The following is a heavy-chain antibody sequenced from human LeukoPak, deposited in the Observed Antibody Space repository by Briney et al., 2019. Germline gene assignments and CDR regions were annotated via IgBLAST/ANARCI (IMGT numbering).Heavy chain of an antibody. CDR3: ARDHSNWNYAPDF. CDR2: ISASNGNT. CDR1: GYTFTSYG. D-gene: IGHD1-7*01. V-gene: IGHV1-18*01. Sequence: GASVKVSCKASGYTFTSYGISWVRQAPGQGLQWLGWISASNGNTNYAQKFRDRVTMSTDTSTGTAHLDVRSLTSDDTAVYYCARDHSNWNYAPDFWGQGTLVIVSS. J-gene: IGHJ4*02.